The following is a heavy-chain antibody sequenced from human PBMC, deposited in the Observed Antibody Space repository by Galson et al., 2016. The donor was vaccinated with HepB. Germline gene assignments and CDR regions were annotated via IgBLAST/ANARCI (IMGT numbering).Heavy chain of an antibody. V-gene: IGHV3-23*01. J-gene: IGHJ4*02. CDR1: GFFFSGRA. D-gene: IGHD5-12*01. CDR3: ARDAWIYYFDY. Sequence: SLRLSCAASGFFFSGRAMSWVRQAPGKGLEWVSGINNGAATTGYAASVKGRFTISRNNAKNSLYLRMNSLRAEDTAVYYCARDAWIYYFDYWGQGTLVTVSS. CDR2: INNGAATT.